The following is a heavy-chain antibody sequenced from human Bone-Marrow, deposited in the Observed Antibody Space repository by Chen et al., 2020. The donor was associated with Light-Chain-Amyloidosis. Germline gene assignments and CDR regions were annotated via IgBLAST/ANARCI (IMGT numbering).Heavy chain of an antibody. CDR1: GGALTSTSYY. V-gene: IGHV4-39*07. D-gene: IGHD2-2*01. Sequence: QLHLQESGPGLVRPSETLSLTCAVSGGALTSTSYYAGWIRQPPGKGLEWIGTFYYTGITYYNPSLKSRVTISVDMSKNQFSLILSSVTAADTAVYHCAREVPAVKKNYMDVWGKGTTVIVSS. J-gene: IGHJ6*03. CDR3: AREVPAVKKNYMDV. CDR2: FYYTGIT.